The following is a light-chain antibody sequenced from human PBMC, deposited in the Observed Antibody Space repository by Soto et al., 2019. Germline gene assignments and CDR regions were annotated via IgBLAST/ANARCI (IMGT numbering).Light chain of an antibody. V-gene: IGKV3-20*01. CDR3: HQYGISPPVT. CDR2: GAS. Sequence: EIVLTQYPGTLSLSPGERDTLSCLASQSVSSSYLAWYQQKPGQAPRLLIYGASSRATGIPDRFSGSGSGTDFTLTISRLEPEDFAMYYCHQYGISPPVTFGQGTRLEIK. CDR1: QSVSSSY. J-gene: IGKJ5*01.